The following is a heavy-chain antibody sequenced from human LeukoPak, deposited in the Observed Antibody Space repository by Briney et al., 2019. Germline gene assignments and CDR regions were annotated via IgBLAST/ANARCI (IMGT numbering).Heavy chain of an antibody. D-gene: IGHD6-6*01. Sequence: PGGSLRLSCAASGFTVSSNYMNWVRQAPGKGLEWVSIIYSGGTTYYADSVRGRFTISRDSSKNTLYLQMTSLRAEDTAEYYCARGSWQLAEEVYWGQGTLVTVSS. CDR1: GFTVSSNY. CDR2: IYSGGTT. CDR3: ARGSWQLAEEVY. J-gene: IGHJ4*02. V-gene: IGHV3-53*01.